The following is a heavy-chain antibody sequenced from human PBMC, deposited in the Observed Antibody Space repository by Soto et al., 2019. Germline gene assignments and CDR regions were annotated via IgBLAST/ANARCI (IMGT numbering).Heavy chain of an antibody. CDR1: GFTFSSYG. CDR2: ISYDGSNK. J-gene: IGHJ4*02. V-gene: IGHV3-30*18. CDR3: AKDATVTRPGQFDY. D-gene: IGHD4-17*01. Sequence: QVQLVESGGGVVQPGRSLRLSCAASGFTFSSYGMHWVRQAPGKGLEWVAVISYDGSNKYYADSVKGRFTISTDNSKNTLYLQMNSLRAEDTAVYYCAKDATVTRPGQFDYWGQGTLVTVSS.